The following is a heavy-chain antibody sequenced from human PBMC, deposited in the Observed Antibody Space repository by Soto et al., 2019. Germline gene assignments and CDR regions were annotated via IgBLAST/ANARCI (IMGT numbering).Heavy chain of an antibody. J-gene: IGHJ4*02. Sequence: PGGSLRLSCAASGFTFSSYWMSWVRQAPGKGLEWVANIKQDGSEKYYVDSVKGRFTISRDNAKNSLYLQMNSLRAEDTAVYYCAREVAGYSLKYYFDYWGQGTLVTVSS. D-gene: IGHD3-9*01. V-gene: IGHV3-7*01. CDR2: IKQDGSEK. CDR3: AREVAGYSLKYYFDY. CDR1: GFTFSSYW.